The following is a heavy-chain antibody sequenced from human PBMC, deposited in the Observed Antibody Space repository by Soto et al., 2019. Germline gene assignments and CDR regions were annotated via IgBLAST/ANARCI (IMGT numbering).Heavy chain of an antibody. V-gene: IGHV5-51*01. CDR1: GYSFTSYW. Sequence: GESLKISCKGSGYSFTSYWIGWVRQMPGKGLEWMGIIYPGDSDTRYSPSFQGQVTISADKSISTAYLQWSSLKASDTAMYYCARHVAAAGYYYYYGMDVWGQGTTVTSP. D-gene: IGHD6-13*01. CDR2: IYPGDSDT. J-gene: IGHJ6*02. CDR3: ARHVAAAGYYYYYGMDV.